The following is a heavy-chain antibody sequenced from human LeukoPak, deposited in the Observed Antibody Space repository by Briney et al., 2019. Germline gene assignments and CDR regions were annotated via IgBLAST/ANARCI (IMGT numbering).Heavy chain of an antibody. CDR3: ARAGIVVVPAAMDHFDY. CDR2: INPNSGGT. Sequence: ASVKVSCKASGYTFTGYYMHWVRQAPGQGLEWMGWINPNSGGTNYAQKFQGRVTMTRDTSISTAYMELSRLRSDDTAVYYCARAGIVVVPAAMDHFDYWGQGTLVTVSS. J-gene: IGHJ4*02. V-gene: IGHV1-2*02. D-gene: IGHD2-2*01. CDR1: GYTFTGYY.